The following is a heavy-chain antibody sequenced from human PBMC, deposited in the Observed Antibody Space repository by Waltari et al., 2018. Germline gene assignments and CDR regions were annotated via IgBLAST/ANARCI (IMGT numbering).Heavy chain of an antibody. D-gene: IGHD3-10*01. V-gene: IGHV1-69-2*01. CDR2: IDPEDGET. J-gene: IGHJ4*02. CDR1: GYTFRDYG. Sequence: EVDLVQSGAEVKKPGATVKISWQASGYTFRDYGMHWVQQAPGKGLEWMGRIDPEDGETVYSEKFQGRVTITADTSTDTAYMELSSLTSGDTAVYYCAPLPGGSGQTFDYWGQGTLVTVSS. CDR3: APLPGGSGQTFDY.